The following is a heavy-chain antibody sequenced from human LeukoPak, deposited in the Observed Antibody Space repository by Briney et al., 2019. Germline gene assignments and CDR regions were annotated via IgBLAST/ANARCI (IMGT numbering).Heavy chain of an antibody. J-gene: IGHJ1*01. CDR1: GGSISSSSYY. CDR2: IYYSGST. Sequence: PSETLSLTCTVSGGSISSSSYYWGWIRQPPGKGLEWIGSIYYSGSTYYNPSLKSRVTISVDTSKNQFSLKLSSVTAADTAVYYCATQGITMISLFQHWGQGTLVTVSS. CDR3: ATQGITMISLFQH. V-gene: IGHV4-39*01. D-gene: IGHD3-22*01.